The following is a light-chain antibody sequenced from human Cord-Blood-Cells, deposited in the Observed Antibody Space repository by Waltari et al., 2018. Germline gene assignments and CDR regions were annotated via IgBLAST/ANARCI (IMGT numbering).Light chain of an antibody. CDR2: GKN. CDR1: SLRSYY. V-gene: IGLV3-19*01. CDR3: NSRDSSGNHLGVV. J-gene: IGLJ2*01. Sequence: SSELTQDPAVSVALGQTVRITCQGDSLRSYYASWYQQKPGQAPVLVIYGKNNRPAGIPDRLSGSISGNTASLTITGAQAEDEADYYCNSRDSSGNHLGVVFGGGTKLTVL.